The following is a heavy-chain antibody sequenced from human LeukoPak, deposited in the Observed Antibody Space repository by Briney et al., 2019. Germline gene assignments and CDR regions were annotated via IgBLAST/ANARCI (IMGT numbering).Heavy chain of an antibody. D-gene: IGHD3-3*01. V-gene: IGHV3-74*01. CDR1: GFTFSSYW. CDR2: NNSDGGST. J-gene: IGHJ4*02. Sequence: PGGSLRLSCAASGFTFSSYWMHWVRQAPGKGLVWVSRNNSDGGSTSYADSVKGRFTISRDNAKNTLYLQMNSLRAEDTAVYYCAREEDFWSGYSAEYFDYWGQGTLVTVSS. CDR3: AREEDFWSGYSAEYFDY.